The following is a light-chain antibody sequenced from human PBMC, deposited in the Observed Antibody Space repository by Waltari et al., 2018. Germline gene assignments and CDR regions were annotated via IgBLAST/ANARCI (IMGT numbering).Light chain of an antibody. CDR2: LNT. Sequence: QSVLTQPPSVSGAPGQRVTISCTGSSSNIGAAYDVHWYQQIPGTAPKLLIYLNTTRPSGVPDRFSGSKSGTSASLAITGLQAEDEADYYCQSYDTSLRSSVFGGGTKLTVL. CDR1: SSNIGAAYD. V-gene: IGLV1-40*01. J-gene: IGLJ2*01. CDR3: QSYDTSLRSSV.